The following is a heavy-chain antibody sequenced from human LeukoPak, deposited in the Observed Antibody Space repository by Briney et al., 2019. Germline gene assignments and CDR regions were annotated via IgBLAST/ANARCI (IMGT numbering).Heavy chain of an antibody. CDR2: IYNGDNT. D-gene: IGHD6-19*01. J-gene: IGHJ4*02. Sequence: GGSLRLSCVASRLTVSNNHMNWVRQAPGKGLEWVSVIYNGDNTYYADSVQGRFTISKDNSKNTLYLQMNSLRPEDTAVYFCARASRWLAFDNWGQGTLVTVSS. V-gene: IGHV3-66*01. CDR3: ARASRWLAFDN. CDR1: RLTVSNNH.